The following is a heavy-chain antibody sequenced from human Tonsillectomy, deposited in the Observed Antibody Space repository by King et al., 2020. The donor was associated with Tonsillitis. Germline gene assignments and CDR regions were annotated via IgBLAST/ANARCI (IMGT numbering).Heavy chain of an antibody. CDR1: GFSLSTGGVG. Sequence: TLKESGPTLVKPTQTLTLTCTFSGFSLSTGGVGVGWIRQPPGKALEWLALIYWNDDKRYSPSLKSRLTITKDTSKNQVVLTMTNMDPVDTATYYCAHSYMYYYGSGRIWYFDLWGRGNLVTVSS. CDR3: AHSYMYYYGSGRIWYFDL. V-gene: IGHV2-5*01. CDR2: IYWNDDK. D-gene: IGHD3-10*01. J-gene: IGHJ2*01.